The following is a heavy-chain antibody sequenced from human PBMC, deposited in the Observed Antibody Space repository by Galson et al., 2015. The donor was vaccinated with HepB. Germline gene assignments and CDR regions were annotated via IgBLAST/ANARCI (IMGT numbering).Heavy chain of an antibody. CDR1: GYTLTELS. CDR2: FDPEDGET. D-gene: IGHD3-22*01. J-gene: IGHJ4*02. V-gene: IGHV1-24*01. Sequence: SCKVSGYTLTELSMHWVRQAPGKGLEWMGGFDPEDGETIYAQKFQGRVTMTEDTSTDTAYMELSSLRSEDTAVYYCATSAGTFYDSSGYYSRWGQGTLVTVSS. CDR3: ATSAGTFYDSSGYYSR.